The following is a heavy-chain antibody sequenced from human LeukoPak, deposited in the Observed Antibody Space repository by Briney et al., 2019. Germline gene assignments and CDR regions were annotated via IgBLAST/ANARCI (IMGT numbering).Heavy chain of an antibody. CDR1: GHTFTSYY. CDR2: INPSGGST. CDR3: ARDGGYCSGGSCNRGAFDI. D-gene: IGHD2-15*01. J-gene: IGHJ3*02. V-gene: IGHV1-46*01. Sequence: GASVKVSCKASGHTFTSYYMHWVRQAPGQGLEWMGIINPSGGSTSYAQKFQGRVTMSRDMSTSTIYMELSSLRSEDTAVYYCARDGGYCSGGSCNRGAFDIWGQGTMVTVSS.